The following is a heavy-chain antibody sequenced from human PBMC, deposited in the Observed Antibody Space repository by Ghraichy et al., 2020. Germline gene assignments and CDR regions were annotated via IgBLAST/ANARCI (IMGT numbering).Heavy chain of an antibody. D-gene: IGHD2-2*01. V-gene: IGHV3-7*01. CDR1: GFIFSSYW. J-gene: IGHJ6*03. CDR3: ARDYYCSSTSCYSSRYYYYYMDV. Sequence: GGSLRLSYAASGFIFSSYWMSWVRQAPGKGLEWVANIKQDGSEEYYVDSVKGRFTISRDNAKNSLFLQMNSLRAEDTAVYYCARDYYCSSTSCYSSRYYYYYMDVWGKGTTVTVSS. CDR2: IKQDGSEE.